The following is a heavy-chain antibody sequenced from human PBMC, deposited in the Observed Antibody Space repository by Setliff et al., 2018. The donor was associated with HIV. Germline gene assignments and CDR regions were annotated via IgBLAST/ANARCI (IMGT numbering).Heavy chain of an antibody. CDR1: GFTFDDYG. Sequence: PGGSLRLSCAASGFTFDDYGMSWVRQAPGKGLEWVSGINWNGGSTGYADSVKGRFTISRDHATSALYLQMDSLRAEDTALYYCTRSHSTRHAFDIWGQGTMVTVSS. V-gene: IGHV3-20*04. D-gene: IGHD2-2*01. CDR3: TRSHSTRHAFDI. J-gene: IGHJ3*02. CDR2: INWNGGST.